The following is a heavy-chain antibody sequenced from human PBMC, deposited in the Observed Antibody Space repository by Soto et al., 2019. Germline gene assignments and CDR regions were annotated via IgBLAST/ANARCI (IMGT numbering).Heavy chain of an antibody. CDR1: GGTFSSYA. Sequence: ASVKVSCKASGGTFSSYAISWVRQAPGQGLEWMGGINAGNGKTKYSQKFQGRVTITRDTSASTAYMELSSLRSEDTAVYYCAQIDYGDYDTCWGQGTRVTVSS. D-gene: IGHD4-17*01. V-gene: IGHV1-3*01. CDR3: AQIDYGDYDTC. CDR2: INAGNGKT. J-gene: IGHJ4*02.